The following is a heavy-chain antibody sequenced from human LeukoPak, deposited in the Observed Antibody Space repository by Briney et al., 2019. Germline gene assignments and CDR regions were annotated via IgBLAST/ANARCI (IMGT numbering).Heavy chain of an antibody. CDR2: FDPEDGET. CDR3: ATDSGGWKGFDY. V-gene: IGHV1-24*01. D-gene: IGHD2-15*01. CDR1: GYTLTELS. Sequence: ASVKVSCKVSGYTLTELSMHWVRQAPGKGLEWMGGFDPEDGETIYAQKFQGRVTMTEDTSTDTAYMELSSLRSEDTAVYYCATDSGGWKGFDYWGQGTLVTVSS. J-gene: IGHJ4*02.